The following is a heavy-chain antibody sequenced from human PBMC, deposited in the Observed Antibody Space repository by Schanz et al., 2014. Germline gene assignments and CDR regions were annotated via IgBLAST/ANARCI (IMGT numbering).Heavy chain of an antibody. CDR2: ISGSGGST. CDR1: GFNFNNFA. CDR3: ARVDSSGYFFDN. D-gene: IGHD3-22*01. J-gene: IGHJ4*02. Sequence: EMQLLESRGGLIQPGGSLRLSCAASGFNFNNFAMTWVRQPPGKGLEWVIVISGSGGSTYYADSVRGRFTMSRDNSKNTVHLQMSSLRVEDTAVYYCARVDSSGYFFDNWGQGTRVTVSS. V-gene: IGHV3-23*01.